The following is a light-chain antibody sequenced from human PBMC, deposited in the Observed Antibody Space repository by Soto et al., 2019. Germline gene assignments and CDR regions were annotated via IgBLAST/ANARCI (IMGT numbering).Light chain of an antibody. J-gene: IGLJ1*01. CDR2: DVS. V-gene: IGLV2-14*01. Sequence: LNPPGSVFGSPCPSFPIPCTGNSRDVGGYNYVSWYQQHPGKAPKLMIYDVSNRPSGVSNRFSGSKSGNTASLTISGLQAEDEADYYCSSYTSSSTYVFGTGTKVTVL. CDR1: SRDVGGYNY. CDR3: SSYTSSSTYV.